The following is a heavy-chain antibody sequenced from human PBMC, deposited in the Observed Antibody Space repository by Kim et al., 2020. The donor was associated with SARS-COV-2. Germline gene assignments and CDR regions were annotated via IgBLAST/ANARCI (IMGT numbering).Heavy chain of an antibody. J-gene: IGHJ4*02. CDR3: ARAFFSGEEY. D-gene: IGHD3-3*01. CDR1: GFIVSSNY. Sequence: GGSLRLSCAASGFIVSSNYMTWVRQTPGKGLEWVSVIYSGGTTHYADSVKGRFTISRDISRNTVYLQLNSLRAADTAVYYCARAFFSGEEYWGKGTPVTVSP. V-gene: IGHV3-66*01. CDR2: IYSGGTT.